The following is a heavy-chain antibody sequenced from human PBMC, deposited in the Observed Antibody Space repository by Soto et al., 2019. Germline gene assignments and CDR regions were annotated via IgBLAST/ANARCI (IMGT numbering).Heavy chain of an antibody. J-gene: IGHJ4*02. Sequence: EVQLVESGGGLVQPGGSLRLSCAVSGFTFSTYWMTWVRQAPGKGLEWVANIKQDGSEKYYVDSVKGRFTISRDNAKTSLSLQMNSLRAEDTAVYNCARVDTVLGYCSGGRCYFIDSWGQGTLVTVSS. V-gene: IGHV3-7*01. D-gene: IGHD2-15*01. CDR2: IKQDGSEK. CDR3: ARVDTVLGYCSGGRCYFIDS. CDR1: GFTFSTYW.